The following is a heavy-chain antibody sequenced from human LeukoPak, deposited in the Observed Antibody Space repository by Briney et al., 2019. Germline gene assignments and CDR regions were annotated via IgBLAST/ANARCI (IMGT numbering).Heavy chain of an antibody. CDR1: GFTLSSYW. V-gene: IGHV3-7*01. D-gene: IGHD2-21*01. Sequence: PGGSLRLSCAASGFTLSSYWMSWVRQAPGKGLEWVANIKQDGSEKYYVDSVKGRFTISRDNAKNSLYLQMNSLRAEDTAVYYCAKDSGDWTGGRTYYFDYWGQGTLVTVSS. CDR2: IKQDGSEK. CDR3: AKDSGDWTGGRTYYFDY. J-gene: IGHJ4*02.